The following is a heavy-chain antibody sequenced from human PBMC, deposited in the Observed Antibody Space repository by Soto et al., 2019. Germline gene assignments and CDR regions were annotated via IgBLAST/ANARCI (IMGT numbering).Heavy chain of an antibody. V-gene: IGHV4-30-2*01. CDR1: GGSISSGGYS. CDR2: IYHSGST. D-gene: IGHD3-22*01. Sequence: SETLSLTCAVSGGSISSGGYSWSWIRQPPGKGLEWIGYIYHSGSTYYNPSLKSRVTISVDRSKNQFSLKLSSVTAADTAVYYCGRGYYDSSGYYRYGLDVWGQETKVTVSS. J-gene: IGHJ6*02. CDR3: GRGYYDSSGYYRYGLDV.